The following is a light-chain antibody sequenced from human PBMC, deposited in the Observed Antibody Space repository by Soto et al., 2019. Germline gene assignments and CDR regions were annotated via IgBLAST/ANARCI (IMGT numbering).Light chain of an antibody. CDR1: QSISSSS. CDR2: AAS. J-gene: IGKJ1*01. V-gene: IGKV3-20*01. CDR3: QQYGSSTT. Sequence: EIVLTQSPGTLSLSPGERATLSCRASQSISSSSLAWYHQKPGQAPRLLIYAASSRATGIPDRFSGSGSGTDFTLTISRLEPEDFAVYYCQQYGSSTTFGQGTKVEIK.